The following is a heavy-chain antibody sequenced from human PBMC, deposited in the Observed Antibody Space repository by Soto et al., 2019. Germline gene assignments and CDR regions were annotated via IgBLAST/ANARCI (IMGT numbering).Heavy chain of an antibody. CDR1: GGTFSSYA. CDR2: IIPIFGTA. J-gene: IGHJ3*02. V-gene: IGHV1-69*13. D-gene: IGHD2-2*01. CDR3: ARERDIVLVPAASTDAFDI. Sequence: ASVEVSCKAAGGTFSSYAISWVRQAPRQGLEWMGGIIPIFGTANYAQKFQGRVTITADESTSTAYMELSSLRSEDTAVYYCARERDIVLVPAASTDAFDIWGQGTMVTVSS.